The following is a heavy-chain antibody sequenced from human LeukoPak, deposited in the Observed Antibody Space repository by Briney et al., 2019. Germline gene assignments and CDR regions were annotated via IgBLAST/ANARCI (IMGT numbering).Heavy chain of an antibody. J-gene: IGHJ6*03. CDR3: AREVSSISRIAASLYYYYMDV. CDR2: INPSGGST. Sequence: GASVKVSCKASGYTFTSYYMHWVRQAPGQGLEWMGIINPSGGSTSYAQKFQGRVTMTRDTSTSTVYMELSSLRSEDTAVYYCAREVSSISRIAASLYYYYMDVWGKGTTVTVSS. V-gene: IGHV1-46*01. CDR1: GYTFTSYY. D-gene: IGHD6-6*01.